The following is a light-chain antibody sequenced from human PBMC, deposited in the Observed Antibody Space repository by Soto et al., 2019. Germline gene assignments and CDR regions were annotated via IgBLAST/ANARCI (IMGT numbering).Light chain of an antibody. CDR3: QHYNSYSEA. Sequence: DIQMTQSPSTLSASVGDRVTITCRASQSISTWLAWYQQEPGKAPKLLIYKASTLKSGVPSRFSGSGSGTEFTLTISSLQPDDFATYYCQHYNSYSEAFGQGTKVELK. V-gene: IGKV1-5*03. CDR2: KAS. CDR1: QSISTW. J-gene: IGKJ1*01.